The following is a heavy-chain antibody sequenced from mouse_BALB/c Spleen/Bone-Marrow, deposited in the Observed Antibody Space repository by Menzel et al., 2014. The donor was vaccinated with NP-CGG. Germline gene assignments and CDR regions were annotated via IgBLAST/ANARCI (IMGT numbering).Heavy chain of an antibody. Sequence: EVKLVESGGGLVQPGGSRKLSCAASGFTFSSFGMHWVRQAPEKGLEWVAYISSGSSTIYYADKVKGRFTISRDNRKNALILQMTSLRSEDTAMYYCARSGYDGGSPYYAMDYWGQGTSVTVSS. CDR2: ISSGSSTI. V-gene: IGHV5-17*02. D-gene: IGHD1-1*01. J-gene: IGHJ4*01. CDR1: GFTFSSFG. CDR3: ARSGYDGGSPYYAMDY.